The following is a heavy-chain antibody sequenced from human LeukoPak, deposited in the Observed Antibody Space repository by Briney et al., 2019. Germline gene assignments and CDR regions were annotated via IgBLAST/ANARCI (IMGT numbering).Heavy chain of an antibody. V-gene: IGHV3-48*03. Sequence: GGSLRLSCVASGFTFSSYEMNWVRQAPGKGLEWVSSISRSATTIYYADSVKGRFTISRDNAKNSLYLQMNSLRAEDTAVYFCARVGALSSSWLLYWGQGTLVTVSS. CDR2: ISRSATTI. CDR3: ARVGALSSSWLLY. CDR1: GFTFSSYE. D-gene: IGHD6-13*01. J-gene: IGHJ4*02.